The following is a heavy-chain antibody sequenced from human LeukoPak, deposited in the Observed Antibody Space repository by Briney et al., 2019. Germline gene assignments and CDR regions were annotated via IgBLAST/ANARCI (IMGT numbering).Heavy chain of an antibody. CDR3: AVEYNSSPYAFDI. D-gene: IGHD2/OR15-2a*01. V-gene: IGHV3-33*01. CDR2: IWYDGSNK. Sequence: GGSLRLSCAASGFTFSSYGMHWVRQAPGKGLEWVAVIWYDGSNKYYADSVKGRLTISRDNSKNTLYLQMNSLRVEDTAVYYCAVEYNSSPYAFDIWGQGTKVTVSS. J-gene: IGHJ3*02. CDR1: GFTFSSYG.